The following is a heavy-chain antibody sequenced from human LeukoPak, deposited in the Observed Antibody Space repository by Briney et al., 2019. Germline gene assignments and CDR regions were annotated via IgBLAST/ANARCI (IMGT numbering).Heavy chain of an antibody. CDR2: MNPNSGNT. D-gene: IGHD3-10*01. J-gene: IGHJ4*02. CDR3: ARVSVRDYYGSGSYGY. Sequence: ASVKDSCKASGYTFTSYDINWVRQATGQGLEWMGWMNPNSGNTGYAQKFQGRVTMTRNTSISTAYMGLSSLRSEDTAVYYCARVSVRDYYGSGSYGYWGQGTLVTVSS. V-gene: IGHV1-8*01. CDR1: GYTFTSYD.